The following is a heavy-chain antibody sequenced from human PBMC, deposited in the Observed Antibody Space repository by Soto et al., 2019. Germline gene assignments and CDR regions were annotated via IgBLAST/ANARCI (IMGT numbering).Heavy chain of an antibody. CDR3: VSGHPWVGFDH. CDR2: IYYSGSA. CDR1: GGSISTSDCY. D-gene: IGHD1-26*01. Sequence: QLQLQESGPGLVKPSETLSLTCTVSGGSISTSDCYWGWIRQPPGKGLEWIGNIYYSGSASYNPSLKSRVAISIDTSKNQFSLKLSSVTAADTAVYYCVSGHPWVGFDHWAQGTLVTVSS. J-gene: IGHJ4*02. V-gene: IGHV4-39*01.